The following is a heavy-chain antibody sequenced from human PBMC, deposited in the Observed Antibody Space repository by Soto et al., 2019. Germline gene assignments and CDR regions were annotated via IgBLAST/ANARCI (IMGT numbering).Heavy chain of an antibody. CDR3: ARVASGNYGYQFDF. J-gene: IGHJ4*02. CDR2: IYYSGTT. D-gene: IGHD1-26*01. CDR1: GGSISSGGYY. V-gene: IGHV4-31*03. Sequence: PSETLSLTCTVSGGSISSGGYYWSWIRQHPGKGLEWIGFIYYSGTTYYNSSLQSRVTISVDTSKNQFSLQVRSVTAADTAVYYCARVASGNYGYQFDFRGQGTQVTVSS.